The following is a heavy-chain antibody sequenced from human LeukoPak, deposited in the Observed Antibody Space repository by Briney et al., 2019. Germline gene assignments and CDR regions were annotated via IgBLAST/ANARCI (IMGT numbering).Heavy chain of an antibody. J-gene: IGHJ5*02. Sequence: PGGSLRLSSAVSDFLFSSYWMHWVRQAPGKGLVWVSRINTDGSATTYADSVKGRFTISRDNAKNTLYLQMKSLRAEDTAVYYCARAQYGWFDPWGQGTLVTVSS. CDR3: ARAQYGWFDP. CDR2: INTDGSAT. V-gene: IGHV3-74*03. D-gene: IGHD2/OR15-2a*01. CDR1: DFLFSSYW.